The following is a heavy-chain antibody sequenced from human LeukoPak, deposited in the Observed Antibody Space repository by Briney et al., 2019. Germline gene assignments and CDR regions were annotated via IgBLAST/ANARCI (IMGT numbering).Heavy chain of an antibody. D-gene: IGHD6-6*01. V-gene: IGHV3-48*04. J-gene: IGHJ5*02. CDR3: ARESYSSSFDP. Sequence: GSLRLSCAASGFTFSSYSMNWVRQAPGKGLEWVSYISSSSSTIYYADSVKGRFTISRDNAKNSLYLQMNSLRAEDTAVYYCARESYSSSFDPWGQGTLVTVSS. CDR1: GFTFSSYS. CDR2: ISSSSSTI.